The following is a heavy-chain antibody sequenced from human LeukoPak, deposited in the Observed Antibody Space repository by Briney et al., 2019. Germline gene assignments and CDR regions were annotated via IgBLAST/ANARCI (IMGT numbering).Heavy chain of an antibody. J-gene: IGHJ1*01. CDR3: AANSADHNTLGSSYKV. CDR1: GGSISSYY. Sequence: PSETLSLTCTVSGGSISSYYWSWIRQPAGKGLEWIGRIYTSGSTNYNPSLKSRVTMSVDTSKNQFSLKLTSVTAADTAVYYCAANSADHNTLGSSYKVWGQGTLVTVSS. D-gene: IGHD3-10*01. V-gene: IGHV4-4*07. CDR2: IYTSGST.